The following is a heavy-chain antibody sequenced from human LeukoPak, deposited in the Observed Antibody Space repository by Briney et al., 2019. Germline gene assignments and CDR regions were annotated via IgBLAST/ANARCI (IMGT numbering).Heavy chain of an antibody. CDR3: ARDKSGTTQGDFDY. D-gene: IGHD1-1*01. Sequence: ASVKVSCKASGYTFIRHYIYWVRQAPGQGLEWMGIIDPSGGSTSYAQKFQGRVTMTRDTTTSTVYMELSGLRSEDTAVYFCARDKSGTTQGDFDYWGQGTLVTVSS. CDR1: GYTFIRHY. J-gene: IGHJ4*02. V-gene: IGHV1-46*01. CDR2: IDPSGGST.